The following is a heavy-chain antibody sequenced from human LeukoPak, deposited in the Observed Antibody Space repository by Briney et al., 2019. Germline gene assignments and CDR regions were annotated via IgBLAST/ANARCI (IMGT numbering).Heavy chain of an antibody. Sequence: AASVKVSCKVSGYTLTELSMHWVRQATGQGLEWMGWMNPNSGKTGYAQKFQGRVTMTRSTSITTAYMELSSLRSEDTAVYYCARTYGSSPGRDFDYWGQGTLVTVSS. CDR2: MNPNSGKT. CDR1: GYTLTELS. J-gene: IGHJ4*02. V-gene: IGHV1-8*01. D-gene: IGHD6-6*01. CDR3: ARTYGSSPGRDFDY.